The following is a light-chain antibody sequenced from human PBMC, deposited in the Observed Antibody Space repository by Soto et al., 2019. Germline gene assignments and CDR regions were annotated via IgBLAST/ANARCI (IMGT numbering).Light chain of an antibody. V-gene: IGKV1-5*03. J-gene: IGKJ4*01. Sequence: DIQMTQSPSTLSASVGDRVTITCRASQSISSWLAWYQQKPGKAPNLLIYKASSLESGVPSRFSGSGSGTEFTLTVSRLQHHEFATYYCQQYYSYLLTFGGGTKVDIK. CDR2: KAS. CDR3: QQYYSYLLT. CDR1: QSISSW.